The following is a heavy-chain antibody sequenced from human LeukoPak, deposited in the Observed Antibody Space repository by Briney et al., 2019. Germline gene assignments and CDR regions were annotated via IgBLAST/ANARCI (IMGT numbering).Heavy chain of an antibody. Sequence: GGSLRLSCAVSGFTFSNVWMNWVRQAPGKGLEWVGRIKSKTDGGTTDYAAPVKGRFTISRDDSKNTLYLQMNSLKTEDTAVYHCTTDLAWGTYCSGGSCYSYLDYWGQGTLVTVSS. CDR2: IKSKTDGGTT. V-gene: IGHV3-15*01. J-gene: IGHJ4*02. CDR1: GFTFSNVW. D-gene: IGHD2-15*01. CDR3: TTDLAWGTYCSGGSCYSYLDY.